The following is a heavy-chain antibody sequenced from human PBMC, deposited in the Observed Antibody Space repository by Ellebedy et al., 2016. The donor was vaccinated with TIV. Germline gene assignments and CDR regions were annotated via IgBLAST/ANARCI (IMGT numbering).Heavy chain of an antibody. V-gene: IGHV4-34*01. CDR3: AREDGSRSYQDFDS. J-gene: IGHJ4*02. CDR2: INHSGST. CDR1: GGSFSGFH. D-gene: IGHD3-10*01. Sequence: SETLSLXCAVYGGSFSGFHWSWIRQPPGKGLEWIGEINHSGSTNYSPSLKSRVTISVDTSKNQFSLKLTSVTAADTAVYYCAREDGSRSYQDFDSWGQGSLVTVSS.